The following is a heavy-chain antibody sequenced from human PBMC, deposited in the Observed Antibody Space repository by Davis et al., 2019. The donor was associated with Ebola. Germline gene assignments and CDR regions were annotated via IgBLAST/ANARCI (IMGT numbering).Heavy chain of an antibody. V-gene: IGHV1-3*01. CDR1: GYTFTSYY. CDR3: GHDFWSGILHGMDV. D-gene: IGHD3-3*01. J-gene: IGHJ6*04. Sequence: AASVKVSCKASGYTFTSYYMHWVRQAPGQRLEWMGWINAGNGNTKYSQKFQGRVTVTADKSTSTVYMELSSLKTEDTAVYYCGHDFWSGILHGMDVWGKGTTVTVSS. CDR2: INAGNGNT.